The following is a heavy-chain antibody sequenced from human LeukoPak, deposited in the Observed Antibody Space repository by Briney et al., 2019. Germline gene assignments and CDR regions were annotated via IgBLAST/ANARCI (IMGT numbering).Heavy chain of an antibody. CDR3: ARVLGVVPAAMSACWFDP. D-gene: IGHD2-2*01. Sequence: SETLSLTCTVSGGSISSSSYYWGWIRQPPGKGLEWIGSIYYSGSTYYNPSLKSRVTISVDTSKNQFSLKLSSVTAADTAVYYCARVLGVVPAAMSACWFDPWGQGTLVTVSS. J-gene: IGHJ5*02. CDR1: GGSISSSSYY. CDR2: IYYSGST. V-gene: IGHV4-39*07.